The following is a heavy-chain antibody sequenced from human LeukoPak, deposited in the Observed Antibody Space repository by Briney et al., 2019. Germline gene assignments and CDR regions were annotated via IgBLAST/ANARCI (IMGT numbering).Heavy chain of an antibody. CDR2: INSDESST. V-gene: IGHV3-74*01. CDR1: GFTFSSYW. Sequence: GGSLRLSCAASGFTFSSYWMHWVRQAPGKGLVWVSRINSDESSTSYADSVRGRFTISRDNAKNTLYLQMNSLRAEDTAVYYCVVWFGLRPLNWFDPWGQGTLVTVSS. D-gene: IGHD3-10*01. CDR3: VVWFGLRPLNWFDP. J-gene: IGHJ5*02.